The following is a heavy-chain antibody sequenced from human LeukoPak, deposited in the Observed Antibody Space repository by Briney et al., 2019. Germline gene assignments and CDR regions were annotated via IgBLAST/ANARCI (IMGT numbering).Heavy chain of an antibody. CDR3: AKDLVAIRYCSGGSCYLFDY. Sequence: GGSLTLSCAASGFTFSSYAMSWVRQAPGKGLEWVSAISGSGGSTYYADSVKGLFTISRDNSKNTLYLQMNSLRAEDTAVYYCAKDLVAIRYCSGGSCYLFDYWGQGTLVTVSS. CDR1: GFTFSSYA. V-gene: IGHV3-23*01. D-gene: IGHD2-15*01. CDR2: ISGSGGST. J-gene: IGHJ4*02.